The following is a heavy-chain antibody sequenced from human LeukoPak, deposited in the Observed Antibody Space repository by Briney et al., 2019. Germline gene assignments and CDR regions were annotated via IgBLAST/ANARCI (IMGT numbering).Heavy chain of an antibody. Sequence: GGSLRLSCAASGFTFSSYWMHWVRQAPGEGLVWVSRINSDGSSTSYADSVKGRFTISRDNAKNTLYLQMNSLRAEDTAVYYCARGGYSYGWGAFDIWGQGTMVTVPS. J-gene: IGHJ3*02. V-gene: IGHV3-74*01. CDR1: GFTFSSYW. D-gene: IGHD5-18*01. CDR2: INSDGSST. CDR3: ARGGYSYGWGAFDI.